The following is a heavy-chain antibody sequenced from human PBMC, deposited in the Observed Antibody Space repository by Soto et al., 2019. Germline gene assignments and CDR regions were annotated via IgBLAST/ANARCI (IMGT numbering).Heavy chain of an antibody. D-gene: IGHD3-16*02. CDR3: ARDGNYDYVWGSYRYLS. V-gene: IGHV3-48*02. Sequence: GGSLRLSCAASGFTFSSYSMNWVRQAPGKGLEWVSYISSSSSTIYYADSVKGRFTISRDNAKNSLYLQMNSLRDEDTAVYYCARDGNYDYVWGSYRYLSWGQGTLVTVSS. J-gene: IGHJ5*02. CDR2: ISSSSSTI. CDR1: GFTFSSYS.